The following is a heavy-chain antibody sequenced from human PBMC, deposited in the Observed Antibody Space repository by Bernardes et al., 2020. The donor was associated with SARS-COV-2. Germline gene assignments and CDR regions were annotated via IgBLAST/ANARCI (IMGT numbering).Heavy chain of an antibody. D-gene: IGHD1-26*01. CDR1: GYSFTSYG. Sequence: ASVKVSCKASGYSFTSYGISWVRQAPGQGLEWMGWISADKGNTNYAQNLQGRVTMTTDTSTNTAYMELRSLRSDDTAVYYCARDLDRLYSGSRTDAFDIWGQGTMVTVSS. CDR2: ISADKGNT. J-gene: IGHJ3*02. V-gene: IGHV1-18*01. CDR3: ARDLDRLYSGSRTDAFDI.